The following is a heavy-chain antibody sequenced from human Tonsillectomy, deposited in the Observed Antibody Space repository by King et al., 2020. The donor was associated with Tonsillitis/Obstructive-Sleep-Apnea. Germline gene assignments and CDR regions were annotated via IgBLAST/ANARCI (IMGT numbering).Heavy chain of an antibody. CDR2: INHSGST. Sequence: VQLPQWGAGLLKPSETLSLTCAVYGGSFSGYYWSWIRQPPGKGLEWIGEINHSGSTNYNPSLKSRVTISVDTSKNQFSLKLSSVTAADTAVYYCARGWKLGYTQSYYYYYMDVWGKGTTVTVSS. CDR1: GGSFSGYY. D-gene: IGHD5-24*01. V-gene: IGHV4-34*01. CDR3: ARGWKLGYTQSYYYYYMDV. J-gene: IGHJ6*03.